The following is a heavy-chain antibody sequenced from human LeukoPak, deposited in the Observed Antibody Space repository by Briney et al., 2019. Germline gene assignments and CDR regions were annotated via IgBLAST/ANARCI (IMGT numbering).Heavy chain of an antibody. CDR2: IYYSGST. J-gene: IGHJ4*02. CDR1: GGSISSYY. Sequence: SETLSLTGTVSGGSISSYYWSWIRQPPGKGLEWIGYIYYSGSTNYNPSLKSRVTISVDTSKNQFPLKLSSVTAADTAVYYCARDSGGIAAPFDYWGQGTLVTVSS. V-gene: IGHV4-59*01. D-gene: IGHD6-13*01. CDR3: ARDSGGIAAPFDY.